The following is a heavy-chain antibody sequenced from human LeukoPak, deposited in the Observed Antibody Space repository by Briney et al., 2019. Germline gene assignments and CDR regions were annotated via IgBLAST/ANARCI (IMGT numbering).Heavy chain of an antibody. Sequence: SVKVSCKASGGSFSDYSISWVRQAPGQGLEWMGRIIAILDTAHYAQKFQGRFTITADKSTTTVYMELSSLRSDDAAVYYCVRSGYDYDWFDPWGQGTLVTVSS. CDR3: VRSGYDYDWFDP. V-gene: IGHV1-69*08. CDR2: IIAILDTA. CDR1: GGSFSDYS. J-gene: IGHJ5*02. D-gene: IGHD5-12*01.